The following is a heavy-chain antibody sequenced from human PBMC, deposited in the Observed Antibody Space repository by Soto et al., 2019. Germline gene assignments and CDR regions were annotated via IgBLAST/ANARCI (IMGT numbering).Heavy chain of an antibody. D-gene: IGHD3-16*01. CDR3: AFGSPSV. CDR2: ISWNSGAK. V-gene: IGHV3-9*01. CDR1: GFTFDDYA. Sequence: GGSLRLSCAASGFTFDDYAMHWVRQAPGKGLEWVSGISWNSGAKGYADSVKGRFTISRDNAKNSLYLQMSGLRAEDTAFYYCAFGSPSVWGQGTLVTVSS. J-gene: IGHJ4*02.